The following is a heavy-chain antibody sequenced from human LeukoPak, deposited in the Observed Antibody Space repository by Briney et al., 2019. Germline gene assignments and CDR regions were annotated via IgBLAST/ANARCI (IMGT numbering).Heavy chain of an antibody. CDR1: GYTFTSYY. CDR3: ARVHLGYSSSWYPDY. D-gene: IGHD6-13*01. V-gene: IGHV1-46*01. CDR2: INPSGGST. J-gene: IGHJ4*02. Sequence: ASVKVSCKASGYTFTSYYMHWVRQAPGQGLEWMGIINPSGGSTSYAQKFQGRVTMTRDTSTSTVYMELRSLRSDDTAVYYCARVHLGYSSSWYPDYWGQGTLVTVSS.